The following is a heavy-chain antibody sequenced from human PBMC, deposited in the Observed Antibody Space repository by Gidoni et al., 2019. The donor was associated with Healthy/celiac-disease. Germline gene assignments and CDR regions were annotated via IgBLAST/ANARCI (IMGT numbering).Heavy chain of an antibody. V-gene: IGHV3-30*18. D-gene: IGHD3-16*01. J-gene: IGHJ3*02. CDR2: ISYDGSNK. CDR3: AKGYYDYVWGSRFDAFDI. Sequence: VRQAPGKGLEWVAVISYDGSNKYYADSVKGRFTISRDNSKNTLYLQMNSLRAEDTAVYYCAKGYYDYVWGSRFDAFDIWGQGTMVTVSS.